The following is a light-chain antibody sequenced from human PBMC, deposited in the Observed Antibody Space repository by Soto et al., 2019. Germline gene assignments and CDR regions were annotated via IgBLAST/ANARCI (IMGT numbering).Light chain of an antibody. CDR3: GTWDSTLSAGV. CDR2: DNG. V-gene: IGLV1-51*01. CDR1: SSNIGKNY. J-gene: IGLJ1*01. Sequence: QSVLTQPPSVSAAPGQKVTISCSGSSSNIGKNYVCWYQHLPGKAPKLLISDNGERPSGIPDRFAGSKSGTSGTLVITGLQTGDEADYYCGTWDSTLSAGVFGTGTKVTVL.